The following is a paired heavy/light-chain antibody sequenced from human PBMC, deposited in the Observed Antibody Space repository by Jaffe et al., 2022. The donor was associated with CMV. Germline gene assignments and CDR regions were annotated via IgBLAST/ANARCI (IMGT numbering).Light chain of an antibody. V-gene: IGLV2-8*01. CDR3: SSYAGSNNLK. CDR2: EVS. J-gene: IGLJ3*02. Sequence: QSALTQPPSASGSPGQSVTISCTGTSSDVGGYNYVSWYQQHPGKAPKLMIYEVSKRPSGVPDRFSGSKSGNTASLTVSGLQAEDEADYYCSSYAGSNNLKFGGGTKLTVL. CDR1: SSDVGGYNY.
Heavy chain of an antibody. CDR1: GFTFSSYS. V-gene: IGHV3-21*01. J-gene: IGHJ4*02. D-gene: IGHD3-16*02. Sequence: EVQLVESGGGLVKPGGSLRLSCAASGFTFSSYSMNWVRQAPGKGLEWVSSISSSSSYIYYADSVKGRFTISRDNAKNSLYLQMNSLRAEDTAVYYCAREVPYYDYVWGSYRGALGYWGQGTLVTVSS. CDR3: AREVPYYDYVWGSYRGALGY. CDR2: ISSSSSYI.